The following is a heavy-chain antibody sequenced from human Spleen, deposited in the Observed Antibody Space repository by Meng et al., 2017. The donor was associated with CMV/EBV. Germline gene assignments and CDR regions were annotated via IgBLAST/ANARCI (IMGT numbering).Heavy chain of an antibody. Sequence: GESLKISCAASGFTFSSYWMSWVRQAPGKGLEWVAKIKQDGSEKYYVDSVKGRFTISRDNAKNSLYLQMNSLRAEDTAVYYCARHSDKHRTQLAHYWGQGTLVTVSS. D-gene: IGHD2-2*01. CDR3: ARHSDKHRTQLAHY. CDR1: GFTFSSYW. CDR2: IKQDGSEK. V-gene: IGHV3-7*01. J-gene: IGHJ4*02.